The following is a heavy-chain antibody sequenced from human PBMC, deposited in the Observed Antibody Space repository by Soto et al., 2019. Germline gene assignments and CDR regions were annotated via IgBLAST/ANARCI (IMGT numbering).Heavy chain of an antibody. J-gene: IGHJ3*02. CDR1: GYTFTGYY. Sequence: ASVEVSCEASGYTFTGYYIHWVRQAPGEGLEWMGWINPSSGGTNYAQKFQGWVTMTRDTSISTAYMELSRLRSDDTAVYYCAIQRRAYQLLSHGAFDIWGPGTMLTV. CDR3: AIQRRAYQLLSHGAFDI. V-gene: IGHV1-2*04. CDR2: INPSSGGT. D-gene: IGHD2-2*01.